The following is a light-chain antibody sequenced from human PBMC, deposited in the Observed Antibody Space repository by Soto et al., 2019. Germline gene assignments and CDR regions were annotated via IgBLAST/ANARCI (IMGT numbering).Light chain of an antibody. J-gene: IGKJ3*01. CDR1: QNTYNW. V-gene: IGKV1-12*01. CDR3: QQDNNFHFT. CDR2: AAS. Sequence: DIQMTQSPSSVSASVGDRVTITCRASQNTYNWLVWYQQRPGKAPKSLIYAASSLQSGVPSRFSGSGSGTEFTITITSLQPEDFEVDYCQQDNNFHFTCGPGLRVDI.